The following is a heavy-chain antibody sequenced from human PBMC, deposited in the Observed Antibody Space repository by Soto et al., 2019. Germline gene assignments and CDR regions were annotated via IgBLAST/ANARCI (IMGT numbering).Heavy chain of an antibody. D-gene: IGHD2-15*01. J-gene: IGHJ5*02. CDR3: ARDTGISSDWFDP. V-gene: IGHV1-69*13. CDR2: IIPIFGTA. CDR1: GGTFSSYA. Sequence: ASVKVSCKASGGTFSSYAISWVRQAPGQGLEWMGGIIPIFGTANYAQKFQGRVTITSDESTSTAYMELSSLRSEDTAVYYCARDTGISSDWFDPWGQGTLVTVSS.